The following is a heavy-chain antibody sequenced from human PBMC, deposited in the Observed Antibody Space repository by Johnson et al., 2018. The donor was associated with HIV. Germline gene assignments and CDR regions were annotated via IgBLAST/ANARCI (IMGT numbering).Heavy chain of an antibody. CDR3: AKEGSSGWAM. J-gene: IGHJ1*01. V-gene: IGHV3-30*18. Sequence: QVQLVESGGGVVQPGRSLRLSCAASGFTFSSYGMHWVRQAPGKGLEWVAVISYDGSNKYYADSVKGRFTISRDNSKNTLYLQMNSPRAEDTAVYYCAKEGSSGWAMWG. CDR2: ISYDGSNK. D-gene: IGHD6-19*01. CDR1: GFTFSSYG.